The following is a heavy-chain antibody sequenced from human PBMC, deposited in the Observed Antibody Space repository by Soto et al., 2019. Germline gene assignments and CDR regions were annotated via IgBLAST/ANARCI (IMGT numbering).Heavy chain of an antibody. D-gene: IGHD5-12*01. J-gene: IGHJ4*02. CDR2: IYSGGST. CDR1: GLSVTANY. Sequence: EVQVVESGGGLIQPGGSLRLSCEVSGLSVTANYMSWVRQAPEKGLEWVSVIYSGGSTYYVDSVKGRFSISRDISKNTLYLQMNSRRAEDTAVYYCRGYGYWGQGTLVTVSS. CDR3: RGYGY. V-gene: IGHV3-53*01.